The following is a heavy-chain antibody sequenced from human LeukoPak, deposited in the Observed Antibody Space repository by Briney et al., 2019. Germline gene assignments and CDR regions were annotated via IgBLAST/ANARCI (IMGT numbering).Heavy chain of an antibody. CDR2: IRYDGSNK. CDR1: GFTFSSYG. V-gene: IGHV3-30*02. Sequence: GGSLRLSCAASGFTFSSYGMHWVRQAPGKGLEWVAFIRYDGSNKYYADSVKGRFTISRDNSKSTLYLQMNSLRAEDTAVYYCAKLGRVVVVPAAQHDYYYMDVWGKGTTVTVSS. CDR3: AKLGRVVVVPAAQHDYYYMDV. J-gene: IGHJ6*03. D-gene: IGHD2-2*01.